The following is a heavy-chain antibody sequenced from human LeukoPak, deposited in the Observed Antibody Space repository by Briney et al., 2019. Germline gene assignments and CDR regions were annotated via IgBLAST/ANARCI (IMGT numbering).Heavy chain of an antibody. D-gene: IGHD2-15*01. J-gene: IGHJ6*02. V-gene: IGHV4-59*04. Sequence: SETLSLTCTVSGASISPYYWGWIRQLPGKGLEWIGNIHSSGNSFCNPSLKSRVTISVDTSKNQFSLKLSSVTAADTAVYYCEKDSHLDVWGQGTTVTVSS. CDR3: EKDSHLDV. CDR1: GASISPYY. CDR2: IHSSGNS.